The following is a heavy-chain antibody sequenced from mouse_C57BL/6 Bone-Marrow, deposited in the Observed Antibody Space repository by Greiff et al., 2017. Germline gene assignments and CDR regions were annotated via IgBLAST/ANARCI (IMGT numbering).Heavy chain of an antibody. D-gene: IGHD2-4*01. Sequence: EVMLVESGGGLVQPGGSLKLSCAASGFTFSDYGMAWVRQAPRKGPEWVAFISNLAYSIYYADTVTGRFTISRENATNTLYLEMSSLRSEDTAMYYCARRLYDYEKGLYAMDYWGQGTSVTVSS. V-gene: IGHV5-15*04. CDR2: ISNLAYSI. CDR1: GFTFSDYG. CDR3: ARRLYDYEKGLYAMDY. J-gene: IGHJ4*01.